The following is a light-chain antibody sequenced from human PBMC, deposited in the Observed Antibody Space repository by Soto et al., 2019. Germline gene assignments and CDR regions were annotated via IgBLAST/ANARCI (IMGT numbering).Light chain of an antibody. CDR1: QYIGSA. Sequence: VVSTQCPATLSVYPGDRATLSCRASQYIGSAVAWYQQKPGQAPRLLIHGATTRATGIPARFSGSGSGTEFTLTISSLQSEDFAVYYCQQYNNWPRTFGQGTKVAIK. J-gene: IGKJ1*01. CDR3: QQYNNWPRT. V-gene: IGKV3-15*01. CDR2: GAT.